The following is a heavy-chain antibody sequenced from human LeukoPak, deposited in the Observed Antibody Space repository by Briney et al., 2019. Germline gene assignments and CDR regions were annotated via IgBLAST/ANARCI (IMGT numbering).Heavy chain of an antibody. Sequence: GGSLRLSCAASGFTFSSYAMHWVRQAPGKGLEWVAVISYDGSNKNYADSVKGRFTISRDSSKNTLYLQMNRLKAEDTAVYYCARDLYYNILTGHYVGHYGMDVWGQGTTVTVSS. CDR1: GFTFSSYA. CDR3: ARDLYYNILTGHYVGHYGMDV. V-gene: IGHV3-30*14. J-gene: IGHJ6*02. CDR2: ISYDGSNK. D-gene: IGHD3-9*01.